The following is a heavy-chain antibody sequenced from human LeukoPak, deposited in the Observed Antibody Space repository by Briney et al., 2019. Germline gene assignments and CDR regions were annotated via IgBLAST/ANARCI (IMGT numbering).Heavy chain of an antibody. Sequence: RASVKVSCKASGYTFTSYGISWVRQAPGQGLEWMGWISAYNGNTNYAQKLQGRVTMTTDTSTSTAYMELRSLRSDDTAVYYCARGGYYYDSSGYYRNWGQGTLVTVSS. J-gene: IGHJ4*02. CDR2: ISAYNGNT. CDR3: ARGGYYYDSSGYYRN. D-gene: IGHD3-22*01. CDR1: GYTFTSYG. V-gene: IGHV1-18*01.